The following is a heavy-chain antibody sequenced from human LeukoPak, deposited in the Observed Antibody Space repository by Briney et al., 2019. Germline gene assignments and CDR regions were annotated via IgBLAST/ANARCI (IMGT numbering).Heavy chain of an antibody. D-gene: IGHD2-2*01. V-gene: IGHV3-7*03. Sequence: GGSLRLSCEGSAFIFSGHWMNWVRQTPGKGLEWVASIKEDGSERQYVDSVKGRFSISRDNTKGSLLLQLNSLRAEDTAVYYCARDRFSCSSTSCLPPHRIDYWGQGTLVTVSS. CDR3: ARDRFSCSSTSCLPPHRIDY. CDR2: IKEDGSER. CDR1: AFIFSGHW. J-gene: IGHJ4*02.